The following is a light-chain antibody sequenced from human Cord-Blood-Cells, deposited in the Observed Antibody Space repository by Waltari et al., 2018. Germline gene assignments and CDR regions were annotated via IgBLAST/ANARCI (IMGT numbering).Light chain of an antibody. V-gene: IGKV3-11*01. Sequence: EIVFTQSPTTLSLSPGERATLSFRASQSVSSYLAWYQQKPGQDPSLLIYYASNRATGIPARFSGSGSATDFTLTISSLEPADFAVYYCQQRSNWPPLTFGGGTKVEIK. CDR1: QSVSSY. CDR3: QQRSNWPPLT. CDR2: YAS. J-gene: IGKJ4*01.